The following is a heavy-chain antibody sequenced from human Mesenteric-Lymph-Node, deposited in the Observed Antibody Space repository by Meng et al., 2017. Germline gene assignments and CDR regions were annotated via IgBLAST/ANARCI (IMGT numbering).Heavy chain of an antibody. V-gene: IGHV4-4*02. Sequence: QVQLEEAGPGLVKHSETLSRTFAVSAGSISRSDWWSWVRQPPGKGLEWIGETSHSGSTNYSPSLKSRVTISLDKSKNQLSLKLNSVTAADTAVYYCASSDYYRSDYWGQGTLVTVSS. D-gene: IGHD3-22*01. CDR3: ASSDYYRSDY. J-gene: IGHJ4*02. CDR1: AGSISRSDW. CDR2: TSHSGST.